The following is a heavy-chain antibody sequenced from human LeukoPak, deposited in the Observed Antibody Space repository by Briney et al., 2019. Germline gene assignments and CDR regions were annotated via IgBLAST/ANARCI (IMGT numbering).Heavy chain of an antibody. CDR1: GGSISSGSYY. V-gene: IGHV4-61*02. Sequence: SETLSLTCTVSGGSISSGSYYWRWIRQPGGKGREWIGRIYTSGSTNYNPSLNSRVTISVDTSKNQFSLKLSSVTAADTAVYYCARGLAAAGIMDAEYFQHWGQGTLVTVSS. D-gene: IGHD6-13*01. CDR2: IYTSGST. CDR3: ARGLAAAGIMDAEYFQH. J-gene: IGHJ1*01.